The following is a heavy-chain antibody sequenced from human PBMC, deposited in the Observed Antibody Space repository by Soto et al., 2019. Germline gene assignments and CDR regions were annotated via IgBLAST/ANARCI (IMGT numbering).Heavy chain of an antibody. CDR1: GFTFTNSA. J-gene: IGHJ6*02. Sequence: ASVKVSCKASGFTFTNSAVQWVRQARGQRLEWIGWIVVGSGNTNYAQKFQERVTITRDMSTSTAYMELSSLRSEDTAVYYCAREGVSSRWYNYYGMDVWGQGTTVTVSS. CDR2: IVVGSGNT. CDR3: AREGVSSRWYNYYGMDV. D-gene: IGHD6-13*01. V-gene: IGHV1-58*01.